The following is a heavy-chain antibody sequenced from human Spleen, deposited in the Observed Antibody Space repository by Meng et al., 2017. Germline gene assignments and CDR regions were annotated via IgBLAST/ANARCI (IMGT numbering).Heavy chain of an antibody. J-gene: IGHJ6*02. CDR1: GFTVSSNY. Sequence: GESLKISCAASGFTVSSNYMSWVRQAPGKGLEWVSVIYSGGSTYYADSVKGRFTISRDNSKNTLYLQMNSLRAEDTAVYYCARDPSRGSYGIYYYYYGMDVWGQGTTVTVSS. CDR2: IYSGGST. CDR3: ARDPSRGSYGIYYYYYGMDV. D-gene: IGHD1-26*01. V-gene: IGHV3-53*05.